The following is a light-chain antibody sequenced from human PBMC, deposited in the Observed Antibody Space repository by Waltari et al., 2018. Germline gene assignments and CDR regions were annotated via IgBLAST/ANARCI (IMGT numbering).Light chain of an antibody. CDR1: SSDIGFYDF. CDR2: DVS. V-gene: IGLV2-11*01. CDR3: CSYAGSSTFI. J-gene: IGLJ1*01. Sequence: QAALTQPPSVSGSPGQSVTLSCTGTSSDIGFYDFFPWYQQLPGKAPKLMIYDVSKRPSGVSVRFSGSKSGNTAPLTISGLQGEEEGDYFCCSYAGSSTFIFGPGTRLTVL.